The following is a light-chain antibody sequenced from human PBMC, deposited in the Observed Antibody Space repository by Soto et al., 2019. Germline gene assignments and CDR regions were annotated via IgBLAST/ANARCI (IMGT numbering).Light chain of an antibody. V-gene: IGKV3-20*01. CDR1: QSVSSNY. CDR3: QQYGGSPRT. CDR2: GAS. Sequence: EIVLTQSPGTLSLSPGERATLSCRASQSVSSNYLAWYQQKSGQAPRLLIYGASSRATGIPDRFSGSGSGTDFTLTHSRLEPEDFAVYYCQQYGGSPRTFGQGTKVEIK. J-gene: IGKJ1*01.